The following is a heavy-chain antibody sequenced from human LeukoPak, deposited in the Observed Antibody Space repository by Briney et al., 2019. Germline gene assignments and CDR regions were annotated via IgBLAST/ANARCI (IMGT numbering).Heavy chain of an antibody. CDR1: GGSFSGYY. V-gene: IGHV4-34*01. CDR2: INHSGST. D-gene: IGHD6-13*01. CDR3: ARVMQQQLGGPYYYYYYYMDV. J-gene: IGHJ6*03. Sequence: KPSETLSLTCAVYGGSFSGYYWSWIRQPPGKGLEWIREINHSGSTNYNPSLKSRVTISVDTSKNQFSPKLSSVTAADTAVYYCARVMQQQLGGPYYYYYYYMDVWGKGTTVTVSS.